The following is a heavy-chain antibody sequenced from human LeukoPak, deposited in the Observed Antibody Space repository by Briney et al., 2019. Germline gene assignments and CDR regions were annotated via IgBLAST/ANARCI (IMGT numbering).Heavy chain of an antibody. D-gene: IGHD1-26*01. V-gene: IGHV3-66*01. Sequence: GGSLRLSCAASGFTVSSNYMSWVRQDPGKGLEWVSDIYSGGSTYYADSVKGRFTISRDNSKNTLYLQMNSLRAEDTAVYYCARGGGSSTYAFDIWGQGTMVTVSS. J-gene: IGHJ3*02. CDR3: ARGGGSSTYAFDI. CDR1: GFTVSSNY. CDR2: IYSGGST.